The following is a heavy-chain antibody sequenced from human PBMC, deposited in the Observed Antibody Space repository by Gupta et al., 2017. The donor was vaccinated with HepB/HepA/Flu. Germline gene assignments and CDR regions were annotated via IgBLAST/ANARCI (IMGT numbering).Heavy chain of an antibody. D-gene: IGHD4-17*01. J-gene: IGHJ4*02. CDR3: TRDPDADYDFDY. CDR2: INSVGRTK. V-gene: IGHV3-48*03. Sequence: EVPLVESGGGLVQPGGALSLPCKASGFPFSDSGSTLGRQAPGKGLEWVSHINSVGRTKSFADSVKGRFTISRDSGKNTLYLQRNSLRVEDTAVYYCTRDPDADYDFDYWGRGTLVSVSS. CDR1: GFPFSDSG.